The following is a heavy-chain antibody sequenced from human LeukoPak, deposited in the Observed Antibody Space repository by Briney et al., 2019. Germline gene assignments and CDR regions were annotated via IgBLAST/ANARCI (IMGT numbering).Heavy chain of an antibody. V-gene: IGHV3-23*01. CDR1: GFTFSSYA. CDR2: ISGSGGST. CDR3: AKVVEDYYDSSGYLPINYFDY. J-gene: IGHJ4*02. D-gene: IGHD3-22*01. Sequence: GGSLRLSCAASGFTFSSYAMSWVRQAPGKGLEWVSAISGSGGSTYYADSVKGQFTISRDNSKNTLYLQMNSLRAEDTAVYYCAKVVEDYYDSSGYLPINYFDYWGQGTLVTVSS.